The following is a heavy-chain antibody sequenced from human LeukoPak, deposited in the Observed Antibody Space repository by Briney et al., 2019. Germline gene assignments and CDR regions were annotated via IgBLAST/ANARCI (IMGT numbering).Heavy chain of an antibody. CDR1: GFTFSSYA. J-gene: IGHJ4*02. CDR2: ISGSGGST. Sequence: GGSLRLSCAASGFTFSSYAMSWVRQAPGKGLEWVSAISGSGGSTYYADSVKGRFTISRDNSKNTLYLQMNSLRVEDSALYYCAKGGRSSPFDYWGQGTLVTVSS. V-gene: IGHV3-23*01. CDR3: AKGGRSSPFDY. D-gene: IGHD6-6*01.